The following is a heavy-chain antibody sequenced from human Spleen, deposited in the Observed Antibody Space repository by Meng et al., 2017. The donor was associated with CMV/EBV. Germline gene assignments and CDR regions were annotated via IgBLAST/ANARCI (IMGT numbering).Heavy chain of an antibody. V-gene: IGHV5-51*01. CDR3: ARPAGTGYYSGNAFDI. CDR1: GYRFTDYC. CDR2: IYPSESDT. D-gene: IGHD3-9*01. Sequence: GESLKISCKGSGYRFTDYCIGWVRQMPGKGLEWMGIIYPSESDTRYSPSFQGQVTISADKSITTAYLQWSSLKASDTAMYYCARPAGTGYYSGNAFDIWGQGTMVTVSS. J-gene: IGHJ3*02.